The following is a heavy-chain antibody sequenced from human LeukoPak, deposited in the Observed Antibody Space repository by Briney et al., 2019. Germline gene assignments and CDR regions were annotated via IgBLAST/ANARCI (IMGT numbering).Heavy chain of an antibody. CDR2: INPNSGGT. CDR3: ARGMLGSSGSDSDY. D-gene: IGHD6-19*01. CDR1: GYTFTGYY. J-gene: IGHJ4*02. Sequence: ASVKVSCKASGYTFTGYYMHWVRQAPGQGLEWMGWINPNSGGTNYAQKFQGRVTMTRDTSISTAYMELSRLRSDDTAVYYCARGMLGSSGSDSDYWGQGTLVTVSS. V-gene: IGHV1-2*02.